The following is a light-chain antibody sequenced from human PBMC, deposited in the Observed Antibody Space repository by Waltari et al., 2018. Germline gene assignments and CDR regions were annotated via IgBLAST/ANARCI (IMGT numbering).Light chain of an antibody. CDR2: EVT. J-gene: IGLJ1*01. V-gene: IGLV2-23*02. CDR3: CSYVGLGTYV. Sequence: QSGLAQPASASGSPGQSITITCTGTSSDVGNYNLVSWYQQRPGKAPTLLIYEVTKRAPGTSGRFSASKSGDTASLSSSGLQAQEDEADYYCCSYVGLGTYVFGTGTKVTV. CDR1: SSDVGNYNL.